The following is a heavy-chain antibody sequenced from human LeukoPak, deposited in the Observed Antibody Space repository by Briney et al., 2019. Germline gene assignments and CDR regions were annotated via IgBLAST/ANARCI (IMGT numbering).Heavy chain of an antibody. Sequence: PSETLSLTCAVSGGSISSSNWWTWVRQPPGKGLEWIGEIYHSGSTNYNPSLKSRVTISVDKSKNQFSLKLNSVTAADTAVYYCAKRNSGWSYYYYYMDVWGKGTTVTVSS. J-gene: IGHJ6*03. V-gene: IGHV4-4*02. D-gene: IGHD6-19*01. CDR1: GGSISSSNW. CDR3: AKRNSGWSYYYYYMDV. CDR2: IYHSGST.